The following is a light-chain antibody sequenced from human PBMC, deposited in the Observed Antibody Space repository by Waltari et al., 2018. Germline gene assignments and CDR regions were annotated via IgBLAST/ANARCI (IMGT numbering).Light chain of an antibody. CDR2: RDN. Sequence: SFDLTQPLSVSVALGQTARLTCGGDNIGSRNVHWYQQKPGQAPILVIYRDNNRPSGSPGRFSGSNSGNTATLGISRAQAGDEADYFCQVWDSSSNAVFGGGTKLTVL. CDR3: QVWDSSSNAV. V-gene: IGLV3-9*01. J-gene: IGLJ2*01. CDR1: NIGSRN.